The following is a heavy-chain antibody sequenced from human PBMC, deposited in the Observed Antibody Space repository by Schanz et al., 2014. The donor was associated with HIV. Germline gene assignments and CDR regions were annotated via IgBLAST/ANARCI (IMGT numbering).Heavy chain of an antibody. Sequence: QVQLVESGGGLVKPGGSLSLSCVASGFTFGDHYMTWIRQHPGKGLEWIGYIYYSGSTYYNPSLKSRVTISVDTSKNQFSLKLSSVTAADTAVYYCARGSDYGDYRIGYYYYGMDVWGQGTTVTVSS. CDR2: IYYSGST. CDR1: GFTFGDHY. D-gene: IGHD4-17*01. J-gene: IGHJ6*02. CDR3: ARGSDYGDYRIGYYYYGMDV. V-gene: IGHV4-31*02.